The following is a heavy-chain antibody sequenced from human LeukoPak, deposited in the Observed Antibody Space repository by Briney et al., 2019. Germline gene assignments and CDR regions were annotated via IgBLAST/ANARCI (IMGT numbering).Heavy chain of an antibody. D-gene: IGHD3-9*01. CDR2: INHSGST. CDR1: GFTFSSYA. CDR3: ARRDILTGYA. Sequence: TGGSLRLSCAASGFTFSSYAMSWVRQPPGKGLEWIGEINHSGSTNYNPSLKSRVTISVDTSKNQFSLKLSSVTAADTAVYYCARRDILTGYAWGQGTLVTVSS. J-gene: IGHJ4*02. V-gene: IGHV4-34*01.